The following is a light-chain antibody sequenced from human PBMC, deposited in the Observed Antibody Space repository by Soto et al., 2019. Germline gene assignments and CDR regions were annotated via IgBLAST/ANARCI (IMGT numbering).Light chain of an antibody. V-gene: IGKV3-11*01. J-gene: IGKJ4*01. CDR2: DAS. Sequence: EIVLTQSPATLSLSPGERATLSCRASQSVSSYLAWYQQKPGQAPSLLIYDASNRAPGIPARFSGSGSGTDFTLTISSLEPEDFAVYYCQQRSNWPPLTFGGGTKVDIK. CDR1: QSVSSY. CDR3: QQRSNWPPLT.